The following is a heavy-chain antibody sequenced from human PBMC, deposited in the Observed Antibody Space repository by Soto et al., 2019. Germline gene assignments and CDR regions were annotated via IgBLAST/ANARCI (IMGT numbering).Heavy chain of an antibody. CDR3: ARDCSSTSCYPY. CDR2: ISAYNGNT. V-gene: IGHV1-18*01. D-gene: IGHD2-2*01. CDR1: GGTFSSYA. J-gene: IGHJ4*02. Sequence: SAKARSKACGGTFSSYAIRWVRQAPGQGLEWMGWISAYNGNTNYAQKLQGRVTMTTDTSTSTAYMELRSLRSDDTAVYYCARDCSSTSCYPYWGQGTLVTVSS.